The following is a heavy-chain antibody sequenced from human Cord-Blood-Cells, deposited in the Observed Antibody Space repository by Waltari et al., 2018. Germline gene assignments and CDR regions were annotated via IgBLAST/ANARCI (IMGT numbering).Heavy chain of an antibody. CDR2: IIPIFGTA. CDR3: ARVGAADIVVVPAANWFDP. CDR1: GGTFSSYA. V-gene: IGHV1-69*06. D-gene: IGHD2-2*01. Sequence: QVQLVQSGAEVKKPGSSVKVSCKASGGTFSSYAISWVRQAPGQGLEWMGGIIPIFGTANYEQKFQGRVTITADKSTSTAYMELSSLRSEDTAVYYCARVGAADIVVVPAANWFDPWGQGTLVTVSS. J-gene: IGHJ5*02.